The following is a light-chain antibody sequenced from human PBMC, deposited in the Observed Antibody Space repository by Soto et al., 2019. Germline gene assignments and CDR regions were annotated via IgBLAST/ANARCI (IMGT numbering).Light chain of an antibody. CDR2: SAS. CDR1: QDIIYY. J-gene: IGKJ2*01. Sequence: DIRMTQSPSSLSAFVGDTVTITCRASQDIIYYLAWYQQKPGKIPKLLIHSASTLQTGVQSRFSGTGSGTVFTLTINNLQPEDVATYYCQQYNSAPNTFGKGSRLEIK. V-gene: IGKV1-27*01. CDR3: QQYNSAPNT.